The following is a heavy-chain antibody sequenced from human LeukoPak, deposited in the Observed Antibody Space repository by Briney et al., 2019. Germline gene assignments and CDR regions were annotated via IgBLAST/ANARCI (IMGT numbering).Heavy chain of an antibody. V-gene: IGHV4-39*01. D-gene: IGHD3/OR15-3a*01. J-gene: IGHJ4*02. CDR2: IFYSGTT. CDR3: ARQTGSGLFILP. CDR1: GGSISSSSYY. Sequence: SETLSLTCTVSGGSISSSSYYWGWIRQPPGKGLEWIGTIFYSGTTYYNPSLKSRVTISIDTSRNQFSLKLTSVTAADTAVYYCARQTGSGLFILPGGQGTLVTVSS.